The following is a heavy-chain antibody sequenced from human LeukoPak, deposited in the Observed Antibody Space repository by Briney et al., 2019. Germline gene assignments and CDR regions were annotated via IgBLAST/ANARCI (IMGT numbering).Heavy chain of an antibody. J-gene: IGHJ5*02. V-gene: IGHV1-18*01. Sequence: ASVKVSCKASGYTFTSYGISWVRQAPGQGLEWMGWISAYNGNTNYAQKLQGRVTMTTDTSTSTAYMELRSLRSDDTAVYYCARIVVPAAIVITSNWFDPWGQGTLVTVSS. CDR1: GYTFTSYG. CDR3: ARIVVPAAIVITSNWFDP. D-gene: IGHD2-2*02. CDR2: ISAYNGNT.